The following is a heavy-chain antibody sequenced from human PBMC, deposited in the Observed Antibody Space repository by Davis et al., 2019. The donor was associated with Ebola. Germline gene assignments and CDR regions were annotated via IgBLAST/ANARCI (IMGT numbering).Heavy chain of an antibody. J-gene: IGHJ4*02. CDR1: GYSFTSYW. CDR3: ARMLTIFGTPYFDY. V-gene: IGHV5-51*01. Sequence: KVSCKASGYSFTSYWIGWVRQMPGKGLEWVGIIYPGDSDTRYSPSFQGQVTISADKSISTAYLQWSSLKASDTAMYYCARMLTIFGTPYFDYWGQGTLVTVSS. CDR2: IYPGDSDT. D-gene: IGHD3-3*01.